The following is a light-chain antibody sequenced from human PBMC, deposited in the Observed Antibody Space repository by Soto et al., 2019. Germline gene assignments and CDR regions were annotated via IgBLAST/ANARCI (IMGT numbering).Light chain of an antibody. V-gene: IGLV1-40*01. Sequence: QAVVTQPPSVSGAPGQRVTISCTGSSSNIGAGFDVHWYQQLPAKAPKLLIYGNTNRPSGVPDRFSGSKSGTSASLAITGLQAEDEADYYCQSYDNSLSAFYVFGTGTQLTVL. CDR1: SSNIGAGFD. CDR2: GNT. J-gene: IGLJ1*01. CDR3: QSYDNSLSAFYV.